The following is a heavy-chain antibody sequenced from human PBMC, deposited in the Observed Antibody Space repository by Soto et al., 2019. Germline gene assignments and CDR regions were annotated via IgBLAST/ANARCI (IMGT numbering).Heavy chain of an antibody. CDR1: GGTFSSYA. D-gene: IGHD3-3*01. V-gene: IGHV1-69*06. Sequence: ASVKVSCKASGGTFSSYAISWVRQSPGQGLEWMGGIIPIFGTANYAQKFQGRVTITADKSTSTAYMELSSLRSEDTAVYYCASRTYYDFWSGYYAYNWFEPWGQGTLVIVSS. J-gene: IGHJ5*02. CDR3: ASRTYYDFWSGYYAYNWFEP. CDR2: IIPIFGTA.